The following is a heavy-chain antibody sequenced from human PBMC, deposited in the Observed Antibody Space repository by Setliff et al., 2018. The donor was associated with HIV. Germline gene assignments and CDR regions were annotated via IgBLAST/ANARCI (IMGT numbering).Heavy chain of an antibody. CDR1: GYTFTGYY. J-gene: IGHJ4*02. D-gene: IGHD3-3*01. V-gene: IGHV1-2*06. Sequence: ASVKVSCKASGYTFTGYYMHWVRQAPGQGLEWMGRINPNSGGTNYAQKFQGRVTMTRDTSMNTAYMELSRLRSDDTAVYYCARAPRIFPEFNNPHPHFDHWGQGTLVTVSS. CDR2: INPNSGGT. CDR3: ARAPRIFPEFNNPHPHFDH.